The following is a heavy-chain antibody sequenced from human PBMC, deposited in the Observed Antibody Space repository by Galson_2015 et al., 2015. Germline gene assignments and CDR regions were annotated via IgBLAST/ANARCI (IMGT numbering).Heavy chain of an antibody. D-gene: IGHD6-13*01. J-gene: IGHJ4*02. CDR3: AHLAGIAAAGRGFDY. CDR2: IYWDDDK. CDR1: GFSLRTSGVG. Sequence: PALVKPTQTLTLTCTFSGFSLRTSGVGVGWIRQPPGKALEWLALIYWDDDKRYSPSLKSRLTITKDTSKDQVVLTMTNMDPVDTATYYCAHLAGIAAAGRGFDYWGQGTLVTVSS. V-gene: IGHV2-5*02.